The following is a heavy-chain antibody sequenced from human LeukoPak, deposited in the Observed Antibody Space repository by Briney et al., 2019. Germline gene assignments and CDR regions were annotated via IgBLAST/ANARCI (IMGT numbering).Heavy chain of an antibody. D-gene: IGHD3-16*01. V-gene: IGHV4-39*07. J-gene: IGHJ4*02. Sequence: SETLSLICTVSGDSISSSSYYWGWIRQPPGKGLEWLGNIYHSGCTYYNPSLKHHVTISVHTSRNEFSLKLISVPAADTAVYYCARIRYYDHGGPDSDLYYFDYWGQGTLVTVSP. CDR1: GDSISSSSYY. CDR3: ARIRYYDHGGPDSDLYYFDY. CDR2: IYHSGCT.